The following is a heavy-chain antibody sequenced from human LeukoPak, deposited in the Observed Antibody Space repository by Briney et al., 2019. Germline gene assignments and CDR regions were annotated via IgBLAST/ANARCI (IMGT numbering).Heavy chain of an antibody. V-gene: IGHV3-21*01. D-gene: IGHD3-22*01. CDR2: ISSSSSYI. Sequence: PGGSLRLSCAASGFTFSSYSMNWVRQAPGKGLEWVSSISSSSSYIYYADSVKGRFTISSDNAKNSLYLQMNSLRAEDTAVYYCASDGDRSGYTFDIWGQGTMVTVSS. CDR3: ASDGDRSGYTFDI. J-gene: IGHJ3*02. CDR1: GFTFSSYS.